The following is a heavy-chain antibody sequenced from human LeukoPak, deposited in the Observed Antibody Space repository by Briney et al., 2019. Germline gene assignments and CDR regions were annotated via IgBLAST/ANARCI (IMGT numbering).Heavy chain of an antibody. CDR2: IWWDGSNK. CDR3: ARDSYGSGSYYSSYYYYGIDV. D-gene: IGHD3-10*01. V-gene: IGHV3-33*01. J-gene: IGHJ6*02. Sequence: GGSLRLSCAAPGFPLSSYVMPWVRQAPGKGLEGVPVIWWDGSNKYYADSVKGRFSISRDDSKNTLYLQMTSVRAEDTAVYYCARDSYGSGSYYSSYYYYGIDVWGQGTTVTVSS. CDR1: GFPLSSYV.